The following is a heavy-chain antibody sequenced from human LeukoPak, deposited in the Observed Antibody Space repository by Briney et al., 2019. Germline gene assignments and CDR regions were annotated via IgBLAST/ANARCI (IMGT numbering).Heavy chain of an antibody. J-gene: IGHJ4*02. CDR3: AREGRYGDFSTVDS. D-gene: IGHD4-17*01. V-gene: IGHV4-59*01. Sequence: KPSETLFLTCSVSGDSIGSFYWNWFRQPPGKGLEWIGYIRYNGDAKYNSSLESRVTLSVDTPKNQFSLKVISATAADTAIYFCAREGRYGDFSTVDSWGQGSQVTVSS. CDR1: GDSIGSFY. CDR2: IRYNGDA.